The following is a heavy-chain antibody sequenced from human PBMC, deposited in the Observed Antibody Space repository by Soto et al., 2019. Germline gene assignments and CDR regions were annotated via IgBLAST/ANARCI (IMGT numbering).Heavy chain of an antibody. CDR3: AKDRSTDFGLDV. Sequence: EVLLLESGGDSVQPGGSLRLSCVASGFTFSDYVMSWVRQVPGKGLEWVSSISDGGERTDYRLSVRGRFTISRDNARVTLHLQLNSLTVDDTATYFCAKDRSTDFGLDVWGQGTTVTVSS. J-gene: IGHJ6*02. V-gene: IGHV3-23*01. CDR1: GFTFSDYV. CDR2: ISDGGERT. D-gene: IGHD3-3*01.